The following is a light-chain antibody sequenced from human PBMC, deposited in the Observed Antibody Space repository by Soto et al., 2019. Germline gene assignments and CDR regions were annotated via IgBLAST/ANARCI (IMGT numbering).Light chain of an antibody. CDR2: KAS. Sequence: DIQMTQSPSTLSASVGDRVTITCRASQSISSWLGWYQQKPGKAPKLLIYKASSLEGGVPSRFSGSGSGTEFALTVSSLQPDDFPTYYCQQYHSYSLTFGGGTKVDIK. CDR1: QSISSW. J-gene: IGKJ4*01. CDR3: QQYHSYSLT. V-gene: IGKV1-5*03.